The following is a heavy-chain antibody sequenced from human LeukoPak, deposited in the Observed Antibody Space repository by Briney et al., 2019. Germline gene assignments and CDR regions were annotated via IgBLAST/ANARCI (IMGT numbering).Heavy chain of an antibody. CDR2: IKQDGSEI. V-gene: IGHV3-7*01. CDR3: ASGNYFDY. D-gene: IGHD1-14*01. Sequence: GGSLRLSCAASGFTFSSFWMSWVRQAPGKGLEWVANIKQDGSEIFYVDSVKGRFTISRDNAQNSLYLQMNSLRAEDTAVYYCASGNYFDYWGQGILVTVSS. J-gene: IGHJ4*02. CDR1: GFTFSSFW.